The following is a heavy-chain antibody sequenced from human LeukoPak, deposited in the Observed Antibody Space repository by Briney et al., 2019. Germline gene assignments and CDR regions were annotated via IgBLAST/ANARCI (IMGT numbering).Heavy chain of an antibody. Sequence: SETLSLTCTVSGGSISSYYWSWIRQPPGKGLEWIGYIYCSGSTNYNPSLKSRVTISVDTSKNQFSLKLSSVTAADTAVYYCARVDLRAAYFDYWGQGTLVTVSS. CDR1: GGSISSYY. CDR3: ARVDLRAAYFDY. J-gene: IGHJ4*02. D-gene: IGHD2-15*01. CDR2: IYCSGST. V-gene: IGHV4-59*12.